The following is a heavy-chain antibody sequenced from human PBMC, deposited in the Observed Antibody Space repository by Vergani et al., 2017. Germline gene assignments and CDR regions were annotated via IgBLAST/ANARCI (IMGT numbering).Heavy chain of an antibody. V-gene: IGHV4-61*01. CDR1: GGSVSSGSYY. J-gene: IGHJ4*02. Sequence: QVQLQESGPGLVKPSETLSLTCTVSGGSVSSGSYYWSWIRQPPGKGLEWIGYIYYSGSTNYNPSLKSRVTISVDTSKNQFSLKLSSVTAADTAVYYCARGAITMVRGVIPYYFDYWGQGTLVTVSS. CDR3: ARGAITMVRGVIPYYFDY. D-gene: IGHD3-10*01. CDR2: IYYSGST.